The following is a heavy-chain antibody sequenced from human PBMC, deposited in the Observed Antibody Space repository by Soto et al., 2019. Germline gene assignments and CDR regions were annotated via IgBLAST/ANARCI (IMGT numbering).Heavy chain of an antibody. Sequence: GASVKVSCKASGYTFTNYYIHWFRQAPGQGPEWMGIINPSDGRTTYKQKFQGRVTMIRDTSTSKVYMELSSLTSEDTAVYYCARVTGSYWPFDYWGQGTLVTVSS. CDR3: ARVTGSYWPFDY. CDR2: INPSDGRT. V-gene: IGHV1-46*01. CDR1: GYTFTNYY. D-gene: IGHD1-26*01. J-gene: IGHJ4*02.